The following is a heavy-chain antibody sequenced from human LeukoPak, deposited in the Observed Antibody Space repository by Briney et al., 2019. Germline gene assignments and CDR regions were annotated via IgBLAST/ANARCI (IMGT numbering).Heavy chain of an antibody. V-gene: IGHV4-4*07. D-gene: IGHD2/OR15-2a*01. CDR1: GGSISSYF. Sequence: SETLSLTCSVSGGSISSYFWSRLRQPAGKGLEWIGRIHTSASTEYNPSLKSRVTMSVDTSKNQFSLKLSSVTAADTAVYFCARDDNSIYSDDAFDIWGQGTLVTVSS. CDR3: ARDDNSIYSDDAFDI. CDR2: IHTSAST. J-gene: IGHJ3*02.